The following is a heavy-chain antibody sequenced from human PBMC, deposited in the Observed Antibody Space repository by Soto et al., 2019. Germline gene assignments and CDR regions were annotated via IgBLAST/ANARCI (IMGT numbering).Heavy chain of an antibody. CDR1: GGSFGGYY. V-gene: IGHV4-34*01. CDR2: VNHSGST. CDR3: ARGSISAPLDY. J-gene: IGHJ4*02. D-gene: IGHD6-25*01. Sequence: SLTCAVYGGSFGGYYWSWIRQPPGKGLEWIGEVNHSGSTNYNPSPKSRVTTTVDASKNQFSLKLSSVTAADTAVYYCARGSISAPLDYWGQGTLVTVSS.